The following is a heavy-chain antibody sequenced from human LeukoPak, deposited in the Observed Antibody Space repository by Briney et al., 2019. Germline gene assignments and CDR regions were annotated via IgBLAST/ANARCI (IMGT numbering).Heavy chain of an antibody. J-gene: IGHJ4*02. CDR1: GGSISSYY. Sequence: PSETLSLTCTVSGGSISSYYWSWIRQPPGKGLEWIGYIYYSGSTNYNPSLKSRAIVSIDKSKNQFSLNLLSVTAADTAVYYCAREPARVPDYYFDYWGQGTLVTVSS. CDR2: IYYSGST. D-gene: IGHD2-2*01. V-gene: IGHV4-59*12. CDR3: AREPARVPDYYFDY.